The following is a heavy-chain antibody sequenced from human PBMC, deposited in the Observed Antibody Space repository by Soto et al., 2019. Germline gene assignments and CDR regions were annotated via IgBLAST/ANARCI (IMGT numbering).Heavy chain of an antibody. CDR1: GDSISSSSYY. J-gene: IGHJ4*02. V-gene: IGHV4-39*01. D-gene: IGHD4-4*01. Sequence: QLQLQESGPGLVKPSETLSLTCTVSGDSISSSSYYWGWIRQPPGKGLEWIGSIYYSGSTYYNPSLKRRVTISVDTSKNQFSLKLSSVTAADTAVHYCARSGGLQHIDYWGQGTLVTVSS. CDR2: IYYSGST. CDR3: ARSGGLQHIDY.